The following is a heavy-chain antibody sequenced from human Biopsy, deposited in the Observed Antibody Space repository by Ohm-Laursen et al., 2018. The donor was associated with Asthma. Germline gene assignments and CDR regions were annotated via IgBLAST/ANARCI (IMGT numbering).Heavy chain of an antibody. CDR2: VGSDESYS. CDR1: GFTFINYG. CDR3: ARDFSRAIMIGGGREHYFDF. J-gene: IGHJ4*02. V-gene: IGHV3-33*01. Sequence: RSLRLSCSASGFTFINYGMHWVRQVPGKGLEWVATVGSDESYSDHGDSVKGRFTISRDNSKNTLHLQMNSLSPEDTAVYYCARDFSRAIMIGGGREHYFDFWGQGTLVTVSS. D-gene: IGHD3-16*01.